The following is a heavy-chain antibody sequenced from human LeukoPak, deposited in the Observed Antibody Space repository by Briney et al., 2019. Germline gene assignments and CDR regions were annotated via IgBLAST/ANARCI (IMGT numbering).Heavy chain of an antibody. V-gene: IGHV3-7*01. J-gene: IGHJ4*02. D-gene: IGHD2-8*02. CDR3: ARAEVTVPGGDY. CDR2: IKQDGSAK. Sequence: GGSLRLSCVASGFSPTTYWMSWVRQAPGKGLEWVANIKQDGSAKYYVDSVKGRFTISRDNARNSLYLQMNSLRAEDTAVYYCARAEVTVPGGDYWGQGTLVTVSS. CDR1: GFSPTTYW.